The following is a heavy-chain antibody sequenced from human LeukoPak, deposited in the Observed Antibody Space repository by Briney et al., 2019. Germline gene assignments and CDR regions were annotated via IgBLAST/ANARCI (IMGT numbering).Heavy chain of an antibody. D-gene: IGHD6-13*01. CDR1: GGSISSYY. V-gene: IGHV4-59*08. J-gene: IGHJ5*02. CDR3: ARGRRSSWYRWFDP. CDR2: IYYSGST. Sequence: SETLSLTCTVSGGSISSYYWSWIRQPPGKGLEWIGYIYYSGSTNYNPSLKSRVTISVDTSKNQFSLKLSSVTAADTAVYYCARGRRSSWYRWFDPWGQGTLVTVSS.